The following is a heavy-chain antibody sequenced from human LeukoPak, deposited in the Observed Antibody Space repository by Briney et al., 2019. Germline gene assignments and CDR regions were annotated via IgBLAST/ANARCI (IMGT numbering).Heavy chain of an antibody. V-gene: IGHV3-33*01. CDR3: ARDPSFWSGYYRRVFDY. J-gene: IGHJ4*02. Sequence: PGRSLRLSCAASGFTFSSYGMHWVRQAPGKGLEWVAVIWCDGSNKYYADSVKGRFTISRDNSKNALYLQMNSLRAEDTAVYYCARDPSFWSGYYRRVFDYWGQGTLVTVSS. CDR1: GFTFSSYG. D-gene: IGHD3-3*01. CDR2: IWCDGSNK.